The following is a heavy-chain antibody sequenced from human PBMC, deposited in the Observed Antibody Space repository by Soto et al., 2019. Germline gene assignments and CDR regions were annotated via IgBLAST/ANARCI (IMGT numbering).Heavy chain of an antibody. Sequence: PSETLSLTCTVSGASISGYHWGWIRQPPGKGLEWIGYIYYSGSTNYNPSLKSRVTISVDTSKNQFSLKLSSVTAADTAVYYCARGDPLLWFGEKVYYGMDVWGQGTTVTVSS. CDR2: IYYSGST. CDR1: GASISGYH. D-gene: IGHD3-10*01. V-gene: IGHV4-59*01. J-gene: IGHJ6*02. CDR3: ARGDPLLWFGEKVYYGMDV.